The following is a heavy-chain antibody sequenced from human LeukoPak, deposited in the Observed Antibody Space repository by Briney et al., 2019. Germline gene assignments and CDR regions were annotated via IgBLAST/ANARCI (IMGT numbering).Heavy chain of an antibody. D-gene: IGHD3-22*01. V-gene: IGHV1-18*01. J-gene: IGHJ4*02. CDR2: ISGYNSKT. Sequence: ASVKVSCKASGYTFSSYGISWVRQAPGQGLEWMGWISGYNSKTKYAQKFQGRVIMTTDTSTSTAYMELRSLRSEDTAVYYCARGRLRADSSRYDYWGQGTLVTVSS. CDR3: ARGRLRADSSRYDY. CDR1: GYTFSSYG.